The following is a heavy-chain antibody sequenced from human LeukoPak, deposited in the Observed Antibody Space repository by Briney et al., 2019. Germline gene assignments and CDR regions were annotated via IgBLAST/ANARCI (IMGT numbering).Heavy chain of an antibody. V-gene: IGHV3-23*01. Sequence: GGSLRLSCAASGFTFSSYAMSWVRQAPGKGLEWVSAISGSGGSTYYADSVKRRFTISRHNSKHTLYLQVNSLRAEDTAVYYCAKELLEWSSLMLFDIWGQGTMVTVSS. CDR3: AKELLEWSSLMLFDI. CDR1: GFTFSSYA. CDR2: ISGSGGST. J-gene: IGHJ3*02. D-gene: IGHD3-3*01.